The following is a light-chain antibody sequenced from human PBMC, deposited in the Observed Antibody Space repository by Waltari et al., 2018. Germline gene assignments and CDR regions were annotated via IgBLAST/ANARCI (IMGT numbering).Light chain of an antibody. CDR3: QQRVNWPLT. Sequence: EIVLTQSPATLTLSPGERATISCRASQRGSGYLSWSQQKPAQAPRLLIYDASNRATGIPARFRGSESGTDFTLTISSLEPEAFAVYYCQQRVNWPLTFGGGTKVEIK. J-gene: IGKJ4*01. CDR1: QRGSGY. V-gene: IGKV3-11*01. CDR2: DAS.